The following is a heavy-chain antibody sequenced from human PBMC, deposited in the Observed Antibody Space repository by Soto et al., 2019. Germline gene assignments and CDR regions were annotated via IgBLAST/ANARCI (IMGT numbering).Heavy chain of an antibody. J-gene: IGHJ4*02. CDR3: ARDKRDLRFLEWSYYFDY. V-gene: IGHV3-30-3*01. CDR1: GFTFSSSA. Sequence: QVQLVESGGGVVQPGRSLRLSCAASGFTFSSSAMHWVRQVPGEGLEWVAVISYDGSNKYYADSVKGRFTISRDNSKNTLYLQMNSLRAEDTAVYYCARDKRDLRFLEWSYYFDYWGQGTLVTVSS. CDR2: ISYDGSNK. D-gene: IGHD3-3*01.